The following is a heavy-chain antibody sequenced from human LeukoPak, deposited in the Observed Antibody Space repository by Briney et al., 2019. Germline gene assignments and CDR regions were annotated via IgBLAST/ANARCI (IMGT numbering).Heavy chain of an antibody. V-gene: IGHV4-4*07. CDR2: IYSSGST. D-gene: IGHD2-15*01. J-gene: IGHJ4*02. CDR1: GGAFNNYY. Sequence: KPSETLSPTSTVSGGAFNNYYWNWIRQPAGKGLEWIGGIYSSGSTDYNPSLKSRVTMSVDTSKNQFSLNLTSVTAADSAVYYCARARGRLLLIDYWGQGTLVTVSS. CDR3: ARARGRLLLIDY.